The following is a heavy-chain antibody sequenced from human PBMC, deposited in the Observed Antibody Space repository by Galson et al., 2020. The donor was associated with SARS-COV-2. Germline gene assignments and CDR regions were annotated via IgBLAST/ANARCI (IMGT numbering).Heavy chain of an antibody. CDR3: ARASYGDYVEGYYCYYYMDV. Sequence: ASVKLSCPASGYTFTGYYMHWVRQAPGPGLEWLGWINHNNGRTNYAQKFQGWVTMTRDKSISTAYMELSRLRSGDTVVYYCARASYGDYVEGYYCYYYMDVWGKGTTVTVSS. D-gene: IGHD4-17*01. V-gene: IGHV1-2*04. CDR2: INHNNGRT. J-gene: IGHJ6*03. CDR1: GYTFTGYY.